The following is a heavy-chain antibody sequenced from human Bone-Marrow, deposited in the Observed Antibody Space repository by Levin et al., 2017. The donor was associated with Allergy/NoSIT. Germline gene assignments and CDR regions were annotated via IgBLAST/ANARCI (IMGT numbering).Heavy chain of an antibody. J-gene: IGHJ4*02. V-gene: IGHV7-4-1*02. CDR2: INTNTGKP. Sequence: ASVKVSCKASGYTFTSFAMNWVRQAPGQGLEWMGWINTNTGKPTYAQDFTGRFVFSLDTSVSTAYLQISSLKPDDTAVYFCAREYSYAYHYYFDYWGQGTLVTVSS. CDR1: GYTFTSFA. D-gene: IGHD3-16*01. CDR3: AREYSYAYHYYFDY.